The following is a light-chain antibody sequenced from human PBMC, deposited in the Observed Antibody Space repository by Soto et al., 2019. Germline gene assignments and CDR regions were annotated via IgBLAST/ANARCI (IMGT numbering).Light chain of an antibody. J-gene: IGKJ5*01. V-gene: IGKV3-20*01. CDR1: QTVSSNY. CDR3: QQYGSSPIT. Sequence: EIILTQSPDTLSLSPGERATLSCRASQTVSSNYLAWYQQKPGQAPRLLIYDVSYRATGIPVRFSGSGSGTDFTLTISRLEPEDFAVYYCQQYGSSPITFGQGTRLEIK. CDR2: DVS.